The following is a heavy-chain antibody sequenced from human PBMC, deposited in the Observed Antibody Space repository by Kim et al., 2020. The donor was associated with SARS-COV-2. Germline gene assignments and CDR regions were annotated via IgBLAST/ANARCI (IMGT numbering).Heavy chain of an antibody. J-gene: IGHJ3*02. CDR3: ATVSPNYYDSSGYRRDAFDI. D-gene: IGHD3-22*01. V-gene: IGHV1-24*01. CDR1: GYTLTELS. CDR2: FDPEDGET. Sequence: ASVKVYCKVSGYTLTELSMHWVRQAPGKGLEWMGGFDPEDGETIYAQKFQGRVTMTEDTSTDTAYMELSSLRSEDTAVYYCATVSPNYYDSSGYRRDAFDIWGKGTMVSVSS.